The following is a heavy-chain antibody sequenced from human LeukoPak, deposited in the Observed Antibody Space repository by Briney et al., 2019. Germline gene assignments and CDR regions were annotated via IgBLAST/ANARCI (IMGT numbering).Heavy chain of an antibody. Sequence: PGGSLRLSCAASGFTFRNYWMSWVRQAPGKGLEWVGNINQDGSVKFYVDSVKGRFTISRDNAKSSSYLQMNSLRAEDTAVYYCATSRDSSGVDWGQGNLVTVSS. V-gene: IGHV3-7*01. CDR1: GFTFRNYW. J-gene: IGHJ4*02. CDR3: ATSRDSSGVD. D-gene: IGHD3-22*01. CDR2: INQDGSVK.